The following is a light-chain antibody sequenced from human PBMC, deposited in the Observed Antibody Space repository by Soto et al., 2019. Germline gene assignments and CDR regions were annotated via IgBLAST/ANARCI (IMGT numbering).Light chain of an antibody. CDR1: RNLLHSNGYYY. CDR2: LGS. Sequence: EIVLTQCPLSLPVTPGEPASISCRSSRNLLHSNGYYYLDWYLQKPGQSPQLLIYLGSNRDSGVPDRFSGSGSGTDFTLTISRVEAEDVGVYFCAQGLAAPFTFGGGTKVDIK. V-gene: IGKV2-28*01. J-gene: IGKJ4*01. CDR3: AQGLAAPFT.